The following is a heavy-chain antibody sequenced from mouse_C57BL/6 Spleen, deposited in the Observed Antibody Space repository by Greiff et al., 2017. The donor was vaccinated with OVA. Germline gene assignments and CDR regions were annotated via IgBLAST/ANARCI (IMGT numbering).Heavy chain of an antibody. CDR1: GYTFTDYY. D-gene: IGHD1-1*01. CDR3: ARRYGGYFDV. CDR2: INPNNGGT. V-gene: IGHV1-26*01. Sequence: EVQLQQSGPELVKPGASVKISCKASGYTFTDYYMNWVKQSHGKSLEWIGDINPNNGGTSYNQKFKGKATLTVDKSSSTAYMALRSLTSEDSAVYYCARRYGGYFDVWGTGTTVTVSS. J-gene: IGHJ1*03.